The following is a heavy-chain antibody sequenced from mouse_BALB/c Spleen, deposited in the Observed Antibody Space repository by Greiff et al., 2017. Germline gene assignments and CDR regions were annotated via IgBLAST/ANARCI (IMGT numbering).Heavy chain of an antibody. V-gene: IGHV3-8*02. J-gene: IGHJ2*01. CDR3: ARSGILLRLRDYFDY. D-gene: IGHD1-2*01. Sequence: EVKLQESGPSLVKPSQTLSLTCSVTGDSITSGYWNWIRKFPGNKLEYMGYISYSGSTYYNPSLKSRISITRDTSKNQYYLQLNSVTTEDTATYYCARSGILLRLRDYFDYWGQGTTLTVSS. CDR2: ISYSGST. CDR1: GDSITSGY.